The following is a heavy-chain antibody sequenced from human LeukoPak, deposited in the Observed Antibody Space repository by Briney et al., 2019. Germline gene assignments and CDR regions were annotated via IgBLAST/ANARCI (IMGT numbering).Heavy chain of an antibody. D-gene: IGHD1-14*01. J-gene: IGHJ3*02. V-gene: IGHV4-59*01. CDR2: IYYSGST. Sequence: SETLSLTCTVSGGSISSYYWSWIRQPPGKGLEWIGYIYYSGSTNYNPSLKSRVTISVDTSKNQFSLKLSSVTAADTAVYYCARDRDPRKTHDAFDIWGQGTMVTVSS. CDR1: GGSISSYY. CDR3: ARDRDPRKTHDAFDI.